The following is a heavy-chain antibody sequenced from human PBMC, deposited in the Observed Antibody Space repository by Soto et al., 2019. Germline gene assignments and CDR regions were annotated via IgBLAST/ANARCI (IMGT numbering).Heavy chain of an antibody. CDR3: ARGTHYDSPGAFEI. D-gene: IGHD3-22*01. CDR2: IIPICGTA. CDR1: WGTCSSYA. J-gene: IGHJ3*02. V-gene: IGHV1-69*13. Sequence: SVKVSFKGAWGTCSSYAISRVRQAPGQGLEWMGGIIPICGTANYAQKFQGRVTITADESTSTAYMELSSLRAEDTAVYSCARGTHYDSPGAFEIWGQGTMVTV.